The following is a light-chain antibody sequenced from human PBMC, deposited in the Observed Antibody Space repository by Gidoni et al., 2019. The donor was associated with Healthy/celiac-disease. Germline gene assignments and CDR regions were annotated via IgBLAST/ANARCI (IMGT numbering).Light chain of an antibody. CDR3: QQDNNWPRT. J-gene: IGKJ1*01. CDR1: QSVSSN. V-gene: IGKV3-15*01. CDR2: GAS. Sequence: EIVLTQSPATLSLSPGERATLSCRASQSVSSNLAWYQQKPGQAPRLLIYGASTRATGIPARFSGSGSGTEFTVTSSSLQSEDLAVYYCQQDNNWPRTFGQGTKVEIK.